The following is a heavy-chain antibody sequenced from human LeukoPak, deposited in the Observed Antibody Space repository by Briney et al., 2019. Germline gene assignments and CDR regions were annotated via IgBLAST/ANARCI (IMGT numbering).Heavy chain of an antibody. CDR2: ISSSSTYI. CDR3: ARGASKGDY. Sequence: GGSLRLSCAAPSFSFSTYWMTWVRQAPGKGLEWVSSISSSSTYIYYSDSVKGRFTISRDNAKNSLYLQMNGLRAEDTAVYYCARGASKGDYWGQGTLVTVSS. J-gene: IGHJ4*02. V-gene: IGHV3-21*01. D-gene: IGHD4-11*01. CDR1: SFSFSTYW.